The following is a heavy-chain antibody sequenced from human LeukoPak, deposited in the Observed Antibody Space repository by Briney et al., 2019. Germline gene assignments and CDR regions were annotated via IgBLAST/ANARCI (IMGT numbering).Heavy chain of an antibody. V-gene: IGHV4-59*01. CDR2: TYYSGST. CDR3: ARVRDGYNYALDY. J-gene: IGHJ4*02. CDR1: GGSISSYY. Sequence: SETLSLTCTVSGGSISSYYWSGIRQPPGKGLEWIGYTYYSGSTNYNPSLKSRVTISVDTSKNQFSLKLSSVTAADTAVYYCARVRDGYNYALDYWGQGTLVTVSS. D-gene: IGHD5-24*01.